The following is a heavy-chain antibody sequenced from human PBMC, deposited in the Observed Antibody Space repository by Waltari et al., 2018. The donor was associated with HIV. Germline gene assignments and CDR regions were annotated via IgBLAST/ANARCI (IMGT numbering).Heavy chain of an antibody. CDR2: ISYDGSNK. CDR3: LRDGNNYDSRPLDY. Sequence: VQRVETEGGVPQPGRSLLFSCLVSAFASSPSAMHGVRQAPGKGLEWVSVISYDGSNKYYADSVKGRFTISRDNSKNTLYLQMNTLRVEDTAVYYCLRDGNNYDSRPLDYWGQGTLVTVSS. CDR1: AFASSPSA. V-gene: IGHV3-30-3*01. J-gene: IGHJ4*02. D-gene: IGHD3-22*01.